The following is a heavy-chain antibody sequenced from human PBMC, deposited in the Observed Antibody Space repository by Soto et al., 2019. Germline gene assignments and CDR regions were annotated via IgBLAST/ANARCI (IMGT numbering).Heavy chain of an antibody. CDR1: GFTFSSYG. CDR3: AKDDDSSGWYGLDY. V-gene: IGHV3-30*18. Sequence: GGSLRLSCAASGFTFSSYGMHWVRQAPGKGLEWVAVISYDGSNKYYADSVKGRFTISRDNSKNTLYLQMNSLRAEDTAVYYCAKDDDSSGWYGLDYWGQGTLVTVSS. D-gene: IGHD6-19*01. CDR2: ISYDGSNK. J-gene: IGHJ4*02.